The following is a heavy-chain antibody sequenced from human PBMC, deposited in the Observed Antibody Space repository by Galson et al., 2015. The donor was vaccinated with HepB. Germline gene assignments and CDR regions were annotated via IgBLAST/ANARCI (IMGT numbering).Heavy chain of an antibody. Sequence: SLRLSCAASGFTFSSYWMSWVRQAPGKGLEWVSSISSSSSYIYYADSVKGRFTISRDNAKNSLYLQMNSLRAEDTAVYYCARERRGSCSSPSCYTGGYTPFDPWGPGTLLTVSS. J-gene: IGHJ5*02. CDR1: GFTFSSYW. D-gene: IGHD2-2*02. CDR2: ISSSSSYI. CDR3: ARERRGSCSSPSCYTGGYTPFDP. V-gene: IGHV3-21*01.